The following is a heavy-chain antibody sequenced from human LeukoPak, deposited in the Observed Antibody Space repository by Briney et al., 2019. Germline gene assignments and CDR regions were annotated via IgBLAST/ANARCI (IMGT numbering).Heavy chain of an antibody. CDR2: ISYDGSNK. CDR3: AKHRRSSGYAFDI. Sequence: GRSLRLSCAASGFTFSSYAMHWVRQAPGKGLEWVAVISYDGSNKYYADSVKGRFTNSRDNSKNTLYLQMNSLRAEDTAVYYCAKHRRSSGYAFDIWGQGTMVTVSS. D-gene: IGHD3-9*01. V-gene: IGHV3-30-3*01. J-gene: IGHJ3*02. CDR1: GFTFSSYA.